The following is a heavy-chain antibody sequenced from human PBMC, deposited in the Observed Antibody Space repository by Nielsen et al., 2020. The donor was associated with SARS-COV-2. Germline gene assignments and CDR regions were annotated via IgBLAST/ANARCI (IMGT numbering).Heavy chain of an antibody. CDR3: AREPWGSWEYYFDY. CDR1: GGSFSGYY. D-gene: IGHD6-13*01. J-gene: IGHJ4*02. Sequence: SETLSLTCAVYGGSFSGYYWSWIRQPPGKGLEWIGEINHSGSTNYNPSLKSRVTISVDTSKNQFSLKLSSVSAADTAVYYCAREPWGSWEYYFDYWGQGTLVTVSS. CDR2: INHSGST. V-gene: IGHV4-34*01.